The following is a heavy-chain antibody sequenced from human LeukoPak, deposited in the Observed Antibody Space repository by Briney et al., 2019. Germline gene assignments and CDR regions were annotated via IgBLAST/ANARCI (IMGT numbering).Heavy chain of an antibody. CDR1: GFTFSSYA. D-gene: IGHD2-15*01. J-gene: IGHJ5*02. Sequence: GGSLRLSCAASGFTFSSYAMSWVRQAPGKGLEWVSSLSGTGGSTYYADSVKGRLTVSRDNSRNMLYLEMNSLRAEDTAVYYCAKVRLVAAIRAFDPWGQGTLVTVSS. CDR2: LSGTGGST. CDR3: AKVRLVAAIRAFDP. V-gene: IGHV3-23*01.